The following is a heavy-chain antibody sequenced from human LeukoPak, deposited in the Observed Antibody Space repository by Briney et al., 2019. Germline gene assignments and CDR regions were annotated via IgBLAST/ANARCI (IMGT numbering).Heavy chain of an antibody. J-gene: IGHJ4*02. CDR3: ARDVGGWYSYFDY. CDR2: IYYSGCT. V-gene: IGHV4-31*03. Sequence: SETLSLTCTVSGGSISSGGYYWSWIRQHPGKGLEWIGYIYYSGCTYYNPSLKSRVTISVDTSKNQFSLKLSSVTAADTAVYYCARDVGGWYSYFDYWGQGTLVTVSS. D-gene: IGHD6-19*01. CDR1: GGSISSGGYY.